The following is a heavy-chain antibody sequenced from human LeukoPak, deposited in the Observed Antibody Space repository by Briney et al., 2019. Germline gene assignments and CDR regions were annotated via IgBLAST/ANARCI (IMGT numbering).Heavy chain of an antibody. Sequence: ASVKVSCKASGYTFNRNAINWVRQAPGQGLEWMGRINPNSGGTNYAQKFQGRVTMTRDTSISTAYMELSRLRSDDTAVYYCARGRGYSQYNWFDPWGQGTLVTVSS. CDR2: INPNSGGT. V-gene: IGHV1-2*06. D-gene: IGHD5-18*01. J-gene: IGHJ5*02. CDR1: GYTFNRNA. CDR3: ARGRGYSQYNWFDP.